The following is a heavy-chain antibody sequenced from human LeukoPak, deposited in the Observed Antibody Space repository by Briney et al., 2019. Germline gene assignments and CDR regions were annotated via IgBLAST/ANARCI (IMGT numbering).Heavy chain of an antibody. D-gene: IGHD6-19*01. Sequence: SETLSLTCAVYGGSFSGYYWSWIRQPPGMGLEWIGEINHSESTNYNPSLKSRVSISVDTSKNQFSLKLSSVTAADTAVYYCARLIEDSSDSVYWGQGTLVTVSS. CDR3: ARLIEDSSDSVY. J-gene: IGHJ4*02. CDR1: GGSFSGYY. CDR2: INHSEST. V-gene: IGHV4-34*01.